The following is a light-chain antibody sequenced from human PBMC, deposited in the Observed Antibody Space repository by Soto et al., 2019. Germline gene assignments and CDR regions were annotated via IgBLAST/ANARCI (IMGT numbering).Light chain of an antibody. CDR3: QQRRSWPIT. J-gene: IGKJ5*01. CDR1: QSVSSY. CDR2: DAS. V-gene: IGKV3-11*01. Sequence: EIVLTQSPATLSLSPGERATLSCRASQSVSSYLAWYQQKPGQAPRLLISDASNRATGIPARISGGGSGTDFTLTISSLEPEHFALYYCQQRRSWPITFGQGTRLEIK.